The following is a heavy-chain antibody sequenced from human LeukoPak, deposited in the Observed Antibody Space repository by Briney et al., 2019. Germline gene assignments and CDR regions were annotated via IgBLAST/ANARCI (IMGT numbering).Heavy chain of an antibody. V-gene: IGHV5-51*01. D-gene: IGHD3-22*01. CDR2: IYPADSDT. CDR3: ARGQGDSSGYSWVVFDY. Sequence: GESLKISCKGSGYIFTTYWISWVRQMPGKGLEWMGIIYPADSDTRYSPSFQGQVTISADKSISTAYLQWSSLKASDTAMYYCARGQGDSSGYSWVVFDYWGQGTLVTVSS. CDR1: GYIFTTYW. J-gene: IGHJ4*02.